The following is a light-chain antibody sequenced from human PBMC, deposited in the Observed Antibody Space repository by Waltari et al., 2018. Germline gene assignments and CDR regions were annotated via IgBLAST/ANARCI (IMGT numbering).Light chain of an antibody. CDR1: QSIATN. J-gene: IGKJ5*01. CDR2: DAS. CDR3: QQYNRWPPIT. Sequence: EVVMTKSPDTLSVSPGGRATLSCRASQSIATNLAWYQQRRGQAPRLLIFDASTRATSISGRFSGSGSGTEFTLTISSLQSDDSAVYYCQQYNRWPPITFGQGTRLEIK. V-gene: IGKV3-15*01.